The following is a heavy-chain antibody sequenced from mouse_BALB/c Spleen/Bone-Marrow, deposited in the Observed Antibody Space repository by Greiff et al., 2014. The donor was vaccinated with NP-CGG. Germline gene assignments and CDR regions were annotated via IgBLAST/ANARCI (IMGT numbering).Heavy chain of an antibody. CDR3: TRDQFITTATRAMDY. CDR2: ISSGGRYT. D-gene: IGHD1-2*01. CDR1: GFTFSSYV. J-gene: IGHJ4*01. Sequence: VHVKQSGGGLVKPGGSPKLSCAASGFTFSSYVMSWVRQSPEKRLEWVAEISSGGRYTYYPDTVTGRFTISRDNAKNTLYLEMSSLRSEDTAMYYCTRDQFITTATRAMDYWGQGTSVTVSS. V-gene: IGHV5-9-4*01.